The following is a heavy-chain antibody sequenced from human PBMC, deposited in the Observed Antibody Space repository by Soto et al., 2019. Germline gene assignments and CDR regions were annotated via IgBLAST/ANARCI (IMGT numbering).Heavy chain of an antibody. Sequence: SETLSLTCPVSGDSISTVDYFWAWIRQPPGQALEYIGYIYKSATTYYNPSFESRVAISLDTSKSQFSLNVTSVTAADTAVYFCARGRYCLTGRCFPNWFDSWGQGTLVTVSS. D-gene: IGHD2-15*01. J-gene: IGHJ5*01. CDR3: ARGRYCLTGRCFPNWFDS. CDR1: GDSISTVDYF. V-gene: IGHV4-30-4*01. CDR2: IYKSATT.